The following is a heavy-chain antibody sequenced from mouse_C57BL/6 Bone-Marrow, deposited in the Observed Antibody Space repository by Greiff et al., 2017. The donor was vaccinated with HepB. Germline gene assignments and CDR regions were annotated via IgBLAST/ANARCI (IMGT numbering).Heavy chain of an antibody. CDR3: TLAYYVHWDYFDY. CDR2: IEPENGDT. Sequence: VQLQQSGAELVRPGASVKLSCTASGFNIKDDYMHWVKQRPEQGLEWIGWIEPENGDTEYASKFQGKATLTAATSSNKAYLQLSSLTSEDTAVYYCTLAYYVHWDYFDYWGQGTTLTVSS. J-gene: IGHJ2*01. CDR1: GFNIKDDY. D-gene: IGHD2-10*01. V-gene: IGHV14-4*01.